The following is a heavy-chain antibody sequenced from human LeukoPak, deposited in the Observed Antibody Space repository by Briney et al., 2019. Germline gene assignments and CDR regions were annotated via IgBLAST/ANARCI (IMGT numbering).Heavy chain of an antibody. D-gene: IGHD3-9*01. CDR3: ARDRPSVLRYFDWALDY. Sequence: GGSLRLSCVASGFTFTGYGMNWVRQAPGKGLEWVAVISYDGSNKYYADSVKGRFTISRDNSKNTLYLQMNSLRAEDTAVYYCARDRPSVLRYFDWALDYWGQGTLVTVSS. CDR1: GFTFTGYG. V-gene: IGHV3-30*05. CDR2: ISYDGSNK. J-gene: IGHJ4*02.